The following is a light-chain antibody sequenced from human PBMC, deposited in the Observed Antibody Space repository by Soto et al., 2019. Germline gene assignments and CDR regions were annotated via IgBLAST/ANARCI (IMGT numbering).Light chain of an antibody. CDR1: SGHNSYA. CDR3: QTWGTGPWV. J-gene: IGLJ3*02. Sequence: QLVLTQSPSASASLGASVKLTCTLSSGHNSYAIAWHQQQPEKGPRYVMKINNDGSHIKGDGIPDRFSGSSSGAERYLNISSLQSEDEADYYCQTWGTGPWVFGGGTKLTVL. CDR2: INNDGSH. V-gene: IGLV4-69*02.